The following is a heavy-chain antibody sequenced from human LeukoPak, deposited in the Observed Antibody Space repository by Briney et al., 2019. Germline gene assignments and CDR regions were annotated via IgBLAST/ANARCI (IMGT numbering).Heavy chain of an antibody. V-gene: IGHV3-23*01. D-gene: IGHD6-13*01. CDR3: AKGVAAGKVDWFDP. CDR1: GFTFSNFA. Sequence: GGSLRLSCAASGFTFSNFAMMWVRQAPGTGLQWVSTITGYGATFYADSVRGRFTIFRDTSMNTLFLQMNSLGAEDTAVYYCAKGVAAGKVDWFDPWGQGTLVTVSS. J-gene: IGHJ5*02. CDR2: ITGYGAT.